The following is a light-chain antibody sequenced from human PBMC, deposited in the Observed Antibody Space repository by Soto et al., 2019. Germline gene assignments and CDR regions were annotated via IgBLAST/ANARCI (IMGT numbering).Light chain of an antibody. CDR3: QHYTFDSQT. J-gene: IGKJ1*01. Sequence: DIPMTQSPATVSASVGDRVTITCRASHGINSWLAWYQQRPGSAPKLLIYDVSSLQSGVPSRFSGSHSGTDFTLTISTLQPDDFATYYCQHYTFDSQTFGQGTKVEVK. CDR1: HGINSW. CDR2: DVS. V-gene: IGKV1-5*01.